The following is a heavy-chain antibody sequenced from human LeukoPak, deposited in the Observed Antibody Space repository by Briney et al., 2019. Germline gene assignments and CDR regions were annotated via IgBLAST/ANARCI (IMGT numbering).Heavy chain of an antibody. J-gene: IGHJ4*02. CDR3: ARAWGYSSSSPFDY. CDR1: GFTFDDYG. D-gene: IGHD6-6*01. Sequence: GGSLRLSCAASGFTFDDYGMSWVRQAPGKGLEWVSGINWNGGSTGYADSVKGRFTISRDNAKNSLYLQMSSLRAEDTALYYCARAWGYSSSSPFDYWGQGTLVTVSS. V-gene: IGHV3-20*04. CDR2: INWNGGST.